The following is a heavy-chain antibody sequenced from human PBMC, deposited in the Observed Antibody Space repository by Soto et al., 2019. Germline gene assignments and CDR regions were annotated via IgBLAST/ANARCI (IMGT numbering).Heavy chain of an antibody. V-gene: IGHV3-23*01. D-gene: IGHD1-26*01. CDR1: GFTFSSYA. Sequence: PGGSLRLSCAASGFTFSSYAMSWVRQPPGKGLEWVSAISGSGGSTYYADSVKGRFTISRDNSNNTLYLQMNSLRAEDTAAYYCAKTWELLNDAFDIWGQGTMVTVSS. CDR3: AKTWELLNDAFDI. J-gene: IGHJ3*02. CDR2: ISGSGGST.